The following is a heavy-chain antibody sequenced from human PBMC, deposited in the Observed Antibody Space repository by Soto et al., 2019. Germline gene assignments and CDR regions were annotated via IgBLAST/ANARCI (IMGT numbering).Heavy chain of an antibody. J-gene: IGHJ4*02. D-gene: IGHD2-15*01. CDR3: ASNLYCSGGSCYVNY. CDR2: INPSGGST. V-gene: IGHV1-46*01. Sequence: ASLKVSCKASGYTFTSYYMHWVRQAPGQGLEWMGIINPSGGSTSYAQKFQGRVTMTRDTSTSTVYMELSSLRSEDTAVYYCASNLYCSGGSCYVNYWGQGTLVTVCS. CDR1: GYTFTSYY.